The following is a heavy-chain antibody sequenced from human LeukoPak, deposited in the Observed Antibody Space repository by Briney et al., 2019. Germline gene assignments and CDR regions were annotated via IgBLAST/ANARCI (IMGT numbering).Heavy chain of an antibody. D-gene: IGHD4-17*01. J-gene: IGHJ2*01. Sequence: GGSLRLSCAASGFTFSSYAMSWVRQAPGKGLEWVSAISGSGGSTYYADSVKGRFTISRDNSKNTLYLQMNSLRAEDTTVYYCASVTTWWYFDLWGRGTLVTVSS. CDR1: GFTFSSYA. CDR3: ASVTTWWYFDL. CDR2: ISGSGGST. V-gene: IGHV3-23*01.